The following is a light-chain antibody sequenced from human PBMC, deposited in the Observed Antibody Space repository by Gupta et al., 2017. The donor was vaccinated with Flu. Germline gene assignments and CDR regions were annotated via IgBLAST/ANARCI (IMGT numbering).Light chain of an antibody. J-gene: IGKJ1*01. CDR1: QSLSSSH. Sequence: ELVLSQSPATLPVSPGERATLSCRACQSLSSSHLGWYQQKRGQPPSFLIYGASNRATGVPDRFSGSGSGTDFNLTISRLEPEDVALYFCQQYGGSPRTFGQGTRVEIK. CDR2: GAS. CDR3: QQYGGSPRT. V-gene: IGKV3-20*01.